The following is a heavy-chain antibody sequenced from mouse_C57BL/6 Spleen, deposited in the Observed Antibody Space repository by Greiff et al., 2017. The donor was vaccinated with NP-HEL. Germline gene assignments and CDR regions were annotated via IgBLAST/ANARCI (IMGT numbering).Heavy chain of an antibody. V-gene: IGHV1-64*01. CDR2: IYPNSGST. Sequence: QVQLQQPGAELVKPGASVKLSCKASGYAFTSYWMHWVKQRPGQGLEWIGMIYPNSGSTNYNEKFKSKATLTVDKSSSTAYMQHSSLTSEDSAVYYCARLTTVVADGYWGQGTTLTVSS. CDR1: GYAFTSYW. CDR3: ARLTTVVADGY. D-gene: IGHD1-1*01. J-gene: IGHJ2*01.